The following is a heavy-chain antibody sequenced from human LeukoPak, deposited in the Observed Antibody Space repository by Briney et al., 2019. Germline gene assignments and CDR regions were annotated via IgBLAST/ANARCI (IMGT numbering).Heavy chain of an antibody. V-gene: IGHV1-18*01. CDR3: AVITMVRGVVYFDY. J-gene: IGHJ4*02. CDR2: ISAYNGNT. Sequence: ASVKVSCTASGYTFTSYGISWVRQAPGQGLEWMGWISAYNGNTNYAQKLQGRVTMTTDTSTSTAYMELRSLRSDDTAVYYCAVITMVRGVVYFDYWGQGTLVTVSS. D-gene: IGHD3-10*01. CDR1: GYTFTSYG.